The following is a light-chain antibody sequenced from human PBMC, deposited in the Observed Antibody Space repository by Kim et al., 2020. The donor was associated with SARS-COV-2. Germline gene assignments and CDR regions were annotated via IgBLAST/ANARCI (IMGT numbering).Light chain of an antibody. J-gene: IGLJ1*01. V-gene: IGLV2-14*03. CDR1: SSDIGAFNY. CDR2: DVS. CDR3: SSYTPANTRV. Sequence: QSALTQPPSVSGSPGQSITISCTGTSSDIGAFNYVSWFQQHPGKAPKLMIYDVSERPSGISNRFSGSTSGNTASLTISGLQAEDEADYYCSSYTPANTRVFGTGTKVTVL.